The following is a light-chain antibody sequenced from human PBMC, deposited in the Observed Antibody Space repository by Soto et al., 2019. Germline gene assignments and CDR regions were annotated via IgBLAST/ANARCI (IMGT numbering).Light chain of an antibody. J-gene: IGLJ3*02. Sequence: SYELTQPPSVSVAPGKTARITCGGNNIGSKSVHWYQQKPGQAPVLVIYYDSDRPSGIPERFSGSNSGNTATLTISRVEAGDEADYYCQVWDSSSEHWVFGGGTKRTVL. CDR1: NIGSKS. CDR3: QVWDSSSEHWV. CDR2: YDS. V-gene: IGLV3-21*04.